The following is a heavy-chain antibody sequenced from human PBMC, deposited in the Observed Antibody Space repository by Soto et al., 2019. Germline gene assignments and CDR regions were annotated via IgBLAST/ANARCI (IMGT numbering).Heavy chain of an antibody. J-gene: IGHJ4*02. D-gene: IGHD5-18*01. CDR3: ARVQYSYRYYSDD. CDR2: IYYSGST. Sequence: SETLSLTCTVSSGSISSYSWSWIRQPPGKGLEYIGYIYYSGSTIYNPSLKSRVTISVDTSKNQFSLKLSSVTAADTAVYYCARVQYSYRYYSDDWGQATLVTVAS. V-gene: IGHV4-59*01. CDR1: SGSISSYS.